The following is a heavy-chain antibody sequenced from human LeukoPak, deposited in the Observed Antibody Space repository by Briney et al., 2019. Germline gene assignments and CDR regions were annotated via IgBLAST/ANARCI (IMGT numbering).Heavy chain of an antibody. CDR1: GFTFSSYE. D-gene: IGHD3-22*01. CDR2: ISSSGSTI. Sequence: PGGSLRLSCAASGFTFSSYEMNWVRQAPGKGLEWVSYISSSGSTIYYADSVKGRFTISRDNAKNSLYLQMNGLRAEDTAVYYCARLGTYYYDSSGYSPDYWGQGTLVTVSS. J-gene: IGHJ4*02. CDR3: ARLGTYYYDSSGYSPDY. V-gene: IGHV3-48*03.